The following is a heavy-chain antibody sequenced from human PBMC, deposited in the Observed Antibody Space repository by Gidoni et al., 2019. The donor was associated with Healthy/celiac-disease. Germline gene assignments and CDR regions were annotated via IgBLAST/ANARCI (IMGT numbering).Heavy chain of an antibody. V-gene: IGHV4-34*01. CDR3: ARGYVLLWFGELKYTPIDAFDI. J-gene: IGHJ3*02. D-gene: IGHD3-10*01. CDR2: INHSGST. Sequence: QVQLQQWGAGLLKPSETLSLTCAVYGGSFSGYSCIWIRHPPGKGLEWIGEINHSGSTNYNPTLKSRVTISVNTSKNQFTLKLSSVTAADTAVYYCARGYVLLWFGELKYTPIDAFDIWGQGTMVTVSS. CDR1: GGSFSGYS.